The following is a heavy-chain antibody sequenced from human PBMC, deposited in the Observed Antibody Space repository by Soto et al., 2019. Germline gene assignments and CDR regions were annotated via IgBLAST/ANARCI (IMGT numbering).Heavy chain of an antibody. Sequence: SETLSLTCTVSCGSISRGGYSWSWIRQHPGKGLEWLGYLYYTGSTSYNPSLKSRVPISVDTSRNQVSLKLSSVTAADTAVYYFARGFRYFYYWVQVTLVTVSS. V-gene: IGHV4-31*03. CDR1: CGSISRGGYS. J-gene: IGHJ4*02. D-gene: IGHD2-21*01. CDR3: ARGFRYFYY. CDR2: LYYTGST.